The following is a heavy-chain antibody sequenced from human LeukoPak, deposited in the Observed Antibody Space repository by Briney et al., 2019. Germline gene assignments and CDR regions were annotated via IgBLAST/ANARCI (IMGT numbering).Heavy chain of an antibody. CDR3: ARDHYYDSSGSSY. J-gene: IGHJ4*02. Sequence: SETLSLTCTVSGGSTSSSTYYWGWIRQPPGKDLEWIGSIYYSGSTYYNPSLKSRVTISVDTSKNQFSLKLNSVTAADTAVYYCARDHYYDSSGSSYWGQGTLVTVSP. D-gene: IGHD3-22*01. V-gene: IGHV4-39*07. CDR2: IYYSGST. CDR1: GGSTSSSTYY.